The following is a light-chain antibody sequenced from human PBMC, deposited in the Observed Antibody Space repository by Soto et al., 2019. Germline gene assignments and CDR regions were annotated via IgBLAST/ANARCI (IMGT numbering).Light chain of an antibody. Sequence: EIVLTQSPATLSLSPGDRATLSCRASQSVASSLAWFQQKPGQAPRLRIYDVSRRATAIPARLSGSGSGTDFTLTISSLEPEDFAVYYCQQRTSWPTFGGGTKVDIK. CDR2: DVS. V-gene: IGKV3-11*01. CDR3: QQRTSWPT. CDR1: QSVASS. J-gene: IGKJ4*01.